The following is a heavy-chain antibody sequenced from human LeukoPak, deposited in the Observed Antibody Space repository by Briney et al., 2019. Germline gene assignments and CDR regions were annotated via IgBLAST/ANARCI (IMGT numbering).Heavy chain of an antibody. CDR3: ASESVALAGIDY. CDR1: GGSISDYY. D-gene: IGHD6-19*01. V-gene: IGHV4-59*08. J-gene: IGHJ4*02. CDR2: THYSRST. Sequence: SETLSLTCTVSGGSISDYYWTWIRRPPGKGPEWVGYTHYSRSTNYNPSLKSRVTISVDTSKNQFSLKLSSVTAAVTAVYYCASESVALAGIDYWGQGTLVTVSS.